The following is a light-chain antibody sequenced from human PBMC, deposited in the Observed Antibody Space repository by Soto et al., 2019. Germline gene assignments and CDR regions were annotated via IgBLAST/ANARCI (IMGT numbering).Light chain of an antibody. CDR3: QQYNDSFRYT. CDR1: QSINTW. V-gene: IGKV1-5*03. CDR2: EAS. J-gene: IGKJ2*01. Sequence: DIQMTQSPSTLSASVGDRVTITCRASQSINTWLAWYQQKPGTVPKLLIYEASTLESGVPSRFSGSRSGTEFTLTVSSLQPDDFATYYCQQYNDSFRYTFGQGTELEIK.